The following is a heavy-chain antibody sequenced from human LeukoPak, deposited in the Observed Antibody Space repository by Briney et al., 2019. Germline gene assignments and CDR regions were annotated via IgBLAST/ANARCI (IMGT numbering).Heavy chain of an antibody. Sequence: PSETLSLTCAVYGGSFSGYYWSWIRQPPGKGLEWIGEINHSGSTNYNPSLKSRVTISVDTPKNQFSLKLSSVTAADTAVYYCARARGEMHYWAQGTLVTVSS. CDR2: INHSGST. CDR3: ARARGEMHY. J-gene: IGHJ4*02. CDR1: GGSFSGYY. V-gene: IGHV4-34*01. D-gene: IGHD2-21*01.